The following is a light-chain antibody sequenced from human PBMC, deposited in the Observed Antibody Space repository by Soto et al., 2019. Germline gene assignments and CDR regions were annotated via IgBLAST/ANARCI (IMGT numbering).Light chain of an antibody. V-gene: IGLV2-8*01. CDR3: NSYAGSNNFL. Sequence: QSALTQPPSASGSPGQSVTISCTGTSSDVGGYNYVSWYQQHPGKATKLMIYEVSKRPSGVPDRFSGSKSGNTASLTVSGLQAEDDADYYCNSYAGSNNFLFGTGTKLSVL. CDR2: EVS. CDR1: SSDVGGYNY. J-gene: IGLJ1*01.